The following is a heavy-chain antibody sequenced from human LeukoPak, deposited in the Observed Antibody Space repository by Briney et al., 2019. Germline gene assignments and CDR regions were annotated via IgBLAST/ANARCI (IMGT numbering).Heavy chain of an antibody. CDR3: ARSQYSSSWSGENWFDP. CDR1: VGPISSYY. CDR2: IYYSGST. V-gene: IGHV4-59*01. J-gene: IGHJ5*02. D-gene: IGHD6-13*01. Sequence: SETLSLTFSVHVGPISSYYWSSIRQPPGKGLEWIRHIYYSGSTNYNPSLKSRVTISVDTSKNQFALKLSSVTAADTAVYYCARSQYSSSWSGENWFDPWGQGTLVTVSS.